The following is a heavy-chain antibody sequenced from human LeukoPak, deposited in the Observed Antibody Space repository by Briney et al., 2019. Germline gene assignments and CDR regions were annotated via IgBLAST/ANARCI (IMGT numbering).Heavy chain of an antibody. Sequence: GGSLRLSCEASEFTFSSYWMHWVRQAPGKGLVWVSRINSDGRTTIYADSVKGRFTISRDNAKNSLYLQMNSLRAEDTAVYYCAIAVYYYDSSGEYGAFDIWGQGTMVTVSS. V-gene: IGHV3-74*01. CDR1: EFTFSSYW. CDR3: AIAVYYYDSSGEYGAFDI. D-gene: IGHD3-22*01. J-gene: IGHJ3*02. CDR2: INSDGRTT.